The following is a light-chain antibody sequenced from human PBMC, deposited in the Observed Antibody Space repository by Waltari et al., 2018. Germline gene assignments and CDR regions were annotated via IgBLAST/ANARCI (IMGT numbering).Light chain of an antibody. CDR2: SAS. V-gene: IGKV3-11*01. CDR3: QQRSNWPRT. CDR1: QGVSSY. J-gene: IGKJ1*01. Sequence: EIVLTQSPATLSLSPGERATLSCRASQGVSSYLAWYQQQPGQAPRLLIYSASNRATGIPARFSGSGSVTDFTLTISSLEPEDFAVYYCQQRSNWPRTFGQGTKVEIK.